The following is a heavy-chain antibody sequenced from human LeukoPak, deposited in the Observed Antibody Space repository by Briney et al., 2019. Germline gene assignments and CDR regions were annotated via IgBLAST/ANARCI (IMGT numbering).Heavy chain of an antibody. J-gene: IGHJ4*02. CDR3: ARDPRDYYDSSGSDRAY. V-gene: IGHV3-30-3*01. CDR2: ISFDGSNK. Sequence: PGRSLRLSCAASGFTFSSYAMHWVRQAPGKGLEWVAAISFDGSNKYYADSVKGRFTISRDNSKNTLYLQMNSLRAEDTAVYYCARDPRDYYDSSGSDRAYWGQGTLVTVSS. D-gene: IGHD3-22*01. CDR1: GFTFSSYA.